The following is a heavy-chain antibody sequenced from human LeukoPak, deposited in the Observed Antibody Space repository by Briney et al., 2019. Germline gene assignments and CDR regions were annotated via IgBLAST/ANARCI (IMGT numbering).Heavy chain of an antibody. CDR1: GYSISSGYY. D-gene: IGHD1-26*01. V-gene: IGHV4-38-2*02. CDR2: IYHSGST. CDR3: ARERTLIVGARYWFDP. Sequence: PSETLSLTCTVSGYSISSGYYWGWIRQPPGKGLEWIGSIYHSGSTYYNPSLKSRVTISVDTSKNQFSLKLSSVTAADTAVYYCARERTLIVGARYWFDPWGQGTLVTVSS. J-gene: IGHJ5*02.